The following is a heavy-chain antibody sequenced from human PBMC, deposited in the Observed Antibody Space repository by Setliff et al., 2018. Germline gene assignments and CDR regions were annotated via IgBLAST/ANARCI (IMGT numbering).Heavy chain of an antibody. J-gene: IGHJ6*03. CDR3: VREGVDSRSSTDYRYYMDV. V-gene: IGHV1-69*05. D-gene: IGHD3-22*01. CDR1: GGTFRSYG. CDR2: TIPSFGST. Sequence: VASVKVSCKASGGTFRSYGIGWVRQAPGQGLEWMGGTIPSFGSTNYAQKFQDRVTIITDESTSTAYMELSSLRTEDTAVYYCVREGVDSRSSTDYRYYMDVWGKGTTVTVSS.